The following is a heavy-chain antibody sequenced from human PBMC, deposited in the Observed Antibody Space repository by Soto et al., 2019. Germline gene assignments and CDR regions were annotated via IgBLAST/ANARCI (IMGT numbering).Heavy chain of an antibody. J-gene: IGHJ4*02. D-gene: IGHD1-26*01. CDR2: VFHSGIT. V-gene: IGHV4-59*01. CDR1: GGSITSYY. Sequence: QVQLQESGPGLVKPSETLSLTCTVSGGSITSYYWSWIRQPPGKGLEWIGYVFHSGITGYNPSLKSRVTISVDASKNLFSLNLISVTAADTAVYYCARDQNGSPYFDYWGQGTLVTVSS. CDR3: ARDQNGSPYFDY.